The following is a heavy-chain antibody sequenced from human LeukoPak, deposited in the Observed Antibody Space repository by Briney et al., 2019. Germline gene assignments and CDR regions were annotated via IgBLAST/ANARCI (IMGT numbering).Heavy chain of an antibody. CDR1: GFTVSAYA. CDR2: VNSDWSRT. V-gene: IGHV3-74*01. J-gene: IGHJ3*02. Sequence: PGGSLRLSCAASGFTVSAYALTWVRQAPGKGLEWVSRVNSDWSRTSYADSVNGRFTISRDNANNTLYLQMNSLRAEDTAVYYCARHLVLRGSVFGAFDIWGQGTMVTVSS. D-gene: IGHD3-16*01. CDR3: ARHLVLRGSVFGAFDI.